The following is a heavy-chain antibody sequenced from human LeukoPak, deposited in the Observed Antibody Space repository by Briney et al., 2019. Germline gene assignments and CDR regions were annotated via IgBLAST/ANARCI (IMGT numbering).Heavy chain of an antibody. CDR2: IKQDGSEK. V-gene: IGHV3-7*03. D-gene: IGHD3-10*01. CDR3: ARDRTWFGELLGYYFDY. CDR1: RFTFSTYW. Sequence: PGGSLRLSCAASRFTFSTYWMSWVRQAPGKGLEWVANIKQDGSEKYYVDSVKGRFIISRDNAKNSPYLQMNSLRAEDTAVYYCARDRTWFGELLGYYFDYWGQGTLVTVSS. J-gene: IGHJ4*02.